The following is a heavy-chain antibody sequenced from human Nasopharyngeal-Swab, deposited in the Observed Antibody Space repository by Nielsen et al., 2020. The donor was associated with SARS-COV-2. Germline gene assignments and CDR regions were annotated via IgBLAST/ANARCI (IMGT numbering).Heavy chain of an antibody. V-gene: IGHV3-30*03. D-gene: IGHD4-17*01. CDR2: IAHDASNE. Sequence: VRQAPGKGLEWVAFIAHDASNEYYGDSVKGRFSISRDSSKNTLYLQMDSLRSEDTAVYYCARDAPAHYGAFYWGQGTLVTVSS. CDR3: ARDAPAHYGAFY. J-gene: IGHJ4*02.